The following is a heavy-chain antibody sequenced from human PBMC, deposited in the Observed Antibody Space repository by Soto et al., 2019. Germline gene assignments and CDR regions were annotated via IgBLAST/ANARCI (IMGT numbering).Heavy chain of an antibody. CDR3: AKDPLWTVGPLAMDV. V-gene: IGHV3-23*01. CDR2: FSGSGGNI. Sequence: EVQLLESGGGLVQPGGSLRLSCVASGFAFSTHAMSWVRQAPGKGLEWVSTFSGSGGNIYYAESVKGRLTISRDDSKNTLYLQMDSLRVEDTAVYYCAKDPLWTVGPLAMDVWGQGTTVTVSS. J-gene: IGHJ6*02. D-gene: IGHD1-26*01. CDR1: GFAFSTHA.